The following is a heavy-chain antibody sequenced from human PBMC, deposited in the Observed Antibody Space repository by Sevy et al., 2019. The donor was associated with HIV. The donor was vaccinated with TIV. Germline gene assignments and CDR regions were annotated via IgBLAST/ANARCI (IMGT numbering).Heavy chain of an antibody. CDR1: GGSFSNDD. Sequence: SETLSLTCAVYGGSFSNDDWSWIRQPPGKGLEWIGEINHSGSTNYNPSLKSRVTISIDTSKNQFSLKLTSVTAADTAVYYCARWRGTRDTMMVVVTTGYFVNWGQGALVTVSS. D-gene: IGHD3-22*01. V-gene: IGHV4-34*01. J-gene: IGHJ4*02. CDR2: INHSGST. CDR3: ARWRGTRDTMMVVVTTGYFVN.